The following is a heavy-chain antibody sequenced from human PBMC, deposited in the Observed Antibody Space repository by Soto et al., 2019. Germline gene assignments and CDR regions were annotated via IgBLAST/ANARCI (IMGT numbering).Heavy chain of an antibody. CDR1: GFTFSSYS. D-gene: IGHD2-21*02. CDR2: ISSSSSTI. V-gene: IGHV3-48*02. J-gene: IGHJ4*02. Sequence: EVQLVESGGGLVQPGGSLRLSCAASGFTFSSYSMNWVRQAPGKGLEWVSYISSSSSTIYYADSVKGRFTISRDNAKNSLYLQMNSLRDEDTAVYYCARELDVVVTTPFDYWGQGTLVTVSS. CDR3: ARELDVVVTTPFDY.